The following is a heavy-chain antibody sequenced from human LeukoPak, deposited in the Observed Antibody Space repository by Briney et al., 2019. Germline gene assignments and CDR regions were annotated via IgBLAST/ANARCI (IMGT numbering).Heavy chain of an antibody. J-gene: IGHJ4*02. D-gene: IGHD3-22*01. CDR3: VRDGSYYDSSGYYYLY. Sequence: SVKVFCKASGGTFSSYAISWVRQAPGQGLEWMGGITPMFGTANYAQKFQGRVTIIADESTSTAYMELSSLRSEDTAVYYCVRDGSYYDSSGYYYLYWGQGTLVTVSS. V-gene: IGHV1-69*01. CDR2: ITPMFGTA. CDR1: GGTFSSYA.